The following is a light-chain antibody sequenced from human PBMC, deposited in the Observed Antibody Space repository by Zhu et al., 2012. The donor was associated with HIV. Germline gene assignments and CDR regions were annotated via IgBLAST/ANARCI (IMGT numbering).Light chain of an antibody. CDR3: QQRSSWPLT. CDR2: DAS. V-gene: IGKV3-11*01. J-gene: IGKJ4*01. CDR1: QSVYNR. Sequence: EIVLTQSPATLSLSPGEKATLSCKASQSVYNRLAWYHQKPGRAPRLLVYDASARASDIADRFSGSGSGTDFTLTISSLEPEDFALYYCQQRSSWPLTFGGGTKVEIK.